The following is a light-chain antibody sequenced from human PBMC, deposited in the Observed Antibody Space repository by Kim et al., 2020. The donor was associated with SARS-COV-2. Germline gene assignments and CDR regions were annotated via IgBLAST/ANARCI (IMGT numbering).Light chain of an antibody. CDR2: DAS. J-gene: IGKJ4*01. CDR1: QSVGSN. V-gene: IGKV3-15*01. Sequence: EIGMTQSPATLSVSPGERATLSCRASQSVGSNLAWSQQKPGQAPRLLIYDASTRATGIPARFSGSGSGTEFTLTISSLQSEDFAVYYCQQYNDWPLTYGGGTKVDIK. CDR3: QQYNDWPLT.